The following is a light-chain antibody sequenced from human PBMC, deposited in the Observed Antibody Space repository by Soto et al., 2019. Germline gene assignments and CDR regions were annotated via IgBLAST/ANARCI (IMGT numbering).Light chain of an antibody. CDR2: SAS. CDR3: QQYKDWPTT. V-gene: IGKV3-15*01. CDR1: QSVSIL. J-gene: IGKJ1*01. Sequence: EIVMTQPPATLSVSPGERASLSCRASQSVSILLAWYQQKPGQAPRLLIYSASARATGVPARFSGYGSGTDFTLTISSLQSEDLGVYYCQQYKDWPTTFGQGTKVDIK.